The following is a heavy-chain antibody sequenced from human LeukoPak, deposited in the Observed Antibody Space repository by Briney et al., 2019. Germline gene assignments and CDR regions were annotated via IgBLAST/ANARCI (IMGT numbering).Heavy chain of an antibody. Sequence: PSETLSLTCVVSGASVSSSHWNWIRQLPGKGLEWIGCLSYTGKTDYNPSLTSRVTISLDTSKNQVSLKLRSVTAADTAVYHCSEGYFEPFDHWGQGTLVTVSS. J-gene: IGHJ4*02. V-gene: IGHV4-59*02. CDR3: SEGYFEPFDH. CDR1: GASVSSSH. CDR2: LSYTGKT. D-gene: IGHD2/OR15-2a*01.